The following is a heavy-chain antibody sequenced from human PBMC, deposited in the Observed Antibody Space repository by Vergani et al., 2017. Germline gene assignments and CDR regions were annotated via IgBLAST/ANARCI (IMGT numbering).Heavy chain of an antibody. Sequence: QLLESGGGLIQPGGSLRLSCAASGFTYNSYAMTWVRQARGKGLEWVSGINNNGGSTYYADSAEGRFTISRDNSKNTLYLQMTVLRAGDTATYYCAKVCGSTSCPYGGGAFDVWGHETMVTVSS. D-gene: IGHD2-2*01. CDR2: INNNGGST. J-gene: IGHJ3*01. V-gene: IGHV3-23*01. CDR3: AKVCGSTSCPYGGGAFDV. CDR1: GFTYNSYA.